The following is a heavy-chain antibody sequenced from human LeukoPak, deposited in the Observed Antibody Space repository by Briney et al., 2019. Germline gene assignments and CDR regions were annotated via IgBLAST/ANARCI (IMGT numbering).Heavy chain of an antibody. J-gene: IGHJ4*02. Sequence: GGSLRLSCAASGFTVSSNYMSWVRQAPGKGLEWVSAISGSGGSTYYADSVKGRFTISRDNSKNTLYLQMNSLRAEDTAVYYCAKAPKRFFDYWGQGTLVTVSS. CDR1: GFTVSSNY. V-gene: IGHV3-23*01. CDR3: AKAPKRFFDY. D-gene: IGHD3-16*01. CDR2: ISGSGGST.